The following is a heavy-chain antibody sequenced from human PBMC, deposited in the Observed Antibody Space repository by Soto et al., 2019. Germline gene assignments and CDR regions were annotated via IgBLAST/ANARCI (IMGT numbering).Heavy chain of an antibody. D-gene: IGHD3-3*01. CDR1: GGPISDFY. Sequence: SETLSLTCNVSGGPISDFYWSWIRQSPGKRLEWIGYLYYTGSTNYNPALKSRVTISLDTSKNQFSLKVRSVTAADTAVYYCARGGGYDFRSSQAPPIDVWGQGTTVTVSS. J-gene: IGHJ6*02. CDR2: LYYTGST. CDR3: ARGGGYDFRSSQAPPIDV. V-gene: IGHV4-59*01.